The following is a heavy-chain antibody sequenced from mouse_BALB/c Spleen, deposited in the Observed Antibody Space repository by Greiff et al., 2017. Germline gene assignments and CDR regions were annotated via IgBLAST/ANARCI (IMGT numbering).Heavy chain of an antibody. CDR1: GYTFTSYW. CDR2: IYPSDSYT. CDR3: TRWDYAMDY. J-gene: IGHJ4*01. Sequence: QVQLKQPGAELVRPGASVKLSCKASGYTFTSYWINWVKQRPGQGLEWIGNIYPSDSYTNYNQKFKDKATLTVDKSSSTAYMQLSSPTSEDSAVYYCTRWDYAMDYWGQGTSVTVSS. V-gene: IGHV1-69*02.